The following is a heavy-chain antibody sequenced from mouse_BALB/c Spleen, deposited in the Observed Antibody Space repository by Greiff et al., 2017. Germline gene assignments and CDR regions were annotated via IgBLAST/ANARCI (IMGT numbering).Heavy chain of an antibody. CDR2: ISSGGSYT. D-gene: IGHD2-3*01. J-gene: IGHJ3*01. V-gene: IGHV5-6-4*01. CDR1: GFTFSSYT. CDR3: TRGRGYDGYYFFAY. Sequence: VQLKESGGGLVKPGGSLKLSCAASGFTFSSYTMSWVRQTPEKRLEWVATISSGGSYTYYPDSVKGRFTISRDNAKNTLYLQMSSLKSEDTAMYYCTRGRGYDGYYFFAYWGQGTLVTVSA.